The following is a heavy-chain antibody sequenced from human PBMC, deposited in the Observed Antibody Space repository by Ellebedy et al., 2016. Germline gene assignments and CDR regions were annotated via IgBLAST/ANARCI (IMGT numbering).Heavy chain of an antibody. Sequence: GGSLRLSXASSGFTFKNYAMSWVRQAPGKGLEWVSGISGSGGSSYYADSVKGRFTISRDTSKNTVDLQMDSLRVEDTAVYYCASGDSSGWSVAFDIWGQGTMVTVSS. D-gene: IGHD6-19*01. CDR1: GFTFKNYA. J-gene: IGHJ3*02. V-gene: IGHV3-23*01. CDR3: ASGDSSGWSVAFDI. CDR2: ISGSGGSS.